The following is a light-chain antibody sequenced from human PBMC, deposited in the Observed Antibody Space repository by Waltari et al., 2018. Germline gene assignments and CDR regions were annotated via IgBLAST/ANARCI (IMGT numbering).Light chain of an antibody. CDR1: SSDVGSYNH. CDR2: DVS. V-gene: IGLV2-14*01. J-gene: IGLJ1*01. CDR3: TSYTSSNTYV. Sequence: QSALTQPASVSGSRGPSITISCPGTSSDVGSYNHVSWYQQHPGKAPKLMIYDVSKRPSGVSNRFSGSKSGNTASLTISGLQAEDEADYYCTSYTSSNTYVFGTGTKVTVL.